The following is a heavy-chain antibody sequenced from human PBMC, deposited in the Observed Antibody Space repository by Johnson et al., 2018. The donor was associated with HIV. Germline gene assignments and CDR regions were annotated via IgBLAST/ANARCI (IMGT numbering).Heavy chain of an antibody. Sequence: QVQLVESGGGVVLPGKSLRLSCSASGFTFSSSAMHCVRQAPVQGLHCLALISYAGSTTNYADSVKGRFTISRDKAKNTVHLQMNSLSAEDTAVYYCAREWGVITFGGVIPRNAFDSWGQGTMVTVSS. CDR3: AREWGVITFGGVIPRNAFDS. V-gene: IGHV3-30*07. CDR1: GFTFSSSA. CDR2: ISYAGSTT. J-gene: IGHJ3*02. D-gene: IGHD3-16*01.